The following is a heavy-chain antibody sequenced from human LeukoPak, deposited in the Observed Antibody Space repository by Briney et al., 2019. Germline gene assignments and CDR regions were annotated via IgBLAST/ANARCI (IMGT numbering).Heavy chain of an antibody. CDR3: ARGNDILTGYYPYFDY. CDR1: GYTFTSYY. V-gene: IGHV1-46*01. J-gene: IGHJ4*02. Sequence: ASVKVSCKASGYTFTSYYMHWVRQAPGQGLEWMGIINPSGGSTSYAQKFQGRVTMTRDTSTSTVYMELSSLRSEDTAVYYCARGNDILTGYYPYFDYWGQGTLVTVSS. CDR2: INPSGGST. D-gene: IGHD3-9*01.